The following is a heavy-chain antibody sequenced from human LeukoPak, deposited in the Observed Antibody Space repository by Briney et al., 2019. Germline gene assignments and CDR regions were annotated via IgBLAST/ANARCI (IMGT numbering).Heavy chain of an antibody. D-gene: IGHD6-13*01. CDR1: GFTFSSYS. V-gene: IGHV3-21*01. J-gene: IGHJ4*02. CDR3: ATPGIAAAGTLGGDY. CDR2: ISSSSSYI. Sequence: GGSLRLSCAASGFTFSSYSMNWVRQAPGKGLEWVSSISSSSSYINYADSVKGRFTISRDNAKNSLYLQMNSLRAEDTAVYYCATPGIAAAGTLGGDYWGQGTLVTVSS.